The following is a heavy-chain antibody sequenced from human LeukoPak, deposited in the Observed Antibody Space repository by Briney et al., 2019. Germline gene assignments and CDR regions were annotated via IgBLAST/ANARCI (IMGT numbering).Heavy chain of an antibody. V-gene: IGHV1-69*05. J-gene: IGHJ6*03. Sequence: SVKVSCKASGGTFSSYAISWVRQAPGQGLEWMGGIIPIFGTANYAQKFQGRVTITTDESTSTAYMELSSLRSEDTAVYYCARGYCSSTSCYNYYYYYMDVWGKGTTVTVSS. CDR1: GGTFSSYA. D-gene: IGHD2-2*02. CDR3: ARGYCSSTSCYNYYYYYMDV. CDR2: IIPIFGTA.